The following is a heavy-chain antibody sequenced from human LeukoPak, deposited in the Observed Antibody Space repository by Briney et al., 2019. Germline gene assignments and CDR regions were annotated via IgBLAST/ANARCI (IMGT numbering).Heavy chain of an antibody. CDR3: ARRGVRYTWITTG. V-gene: IGHV3-74*01. CDR2: INSDGCST. D-gene: IGHD1-20*01. CDR1: GFTCSSYW. Sequence: GGSLRLSCAASGFTCSSYWMHWVRQARGEGLVWVSRINSDGCSTSYADSVKGRFTISRDNAKNTLYLQMNSLRAEDTAVYYCARRGVRYTWITTGWGQATLVTASS. J-gene: IGHJ4*02.